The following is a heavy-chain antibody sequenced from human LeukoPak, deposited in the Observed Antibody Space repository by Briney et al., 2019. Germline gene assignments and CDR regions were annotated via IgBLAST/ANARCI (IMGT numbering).Heavy chain of an antibody. V-gene: IGHV3-30*02. CDR3: ARELDHDYYDFYFDY. J-gene: IGHJ4*02. CDR1: GFTFSSYG. D-gene: IGHD4-17*01. Sequence: GGSLRLSCAASGFTFSSYGMHWVRQAPGKGLEWVAFIRYDGSNKYYADSVKGRFTISRDNSKNSLYLQMNSLRAEDTAVYYCARELDHDYYDFYFDYWGQGTLVTVSS. CDR2: IRYDGSNK.